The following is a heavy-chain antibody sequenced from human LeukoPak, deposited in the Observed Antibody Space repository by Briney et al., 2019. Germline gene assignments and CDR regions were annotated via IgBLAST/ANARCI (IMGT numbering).Heavy chain of an antibody. J-gene: IGHJ4*02. D-gene: IGHD5-18*01. CDR1: GFTFSSYV. CDR2: ISTSGTST. CDR3: LYTAMTGIDY. V-gene: IGHV3-23*01. Sequence: GGSLRLSCAASGFTFSSYVMSWVRQAPGMGLEWVSAISTSGTSTNYADSVKGRFTVSRDNSKNTLYLQMNSLKTEDTAVYYCLYTAMTGIDYWGQGTLVTVSS.